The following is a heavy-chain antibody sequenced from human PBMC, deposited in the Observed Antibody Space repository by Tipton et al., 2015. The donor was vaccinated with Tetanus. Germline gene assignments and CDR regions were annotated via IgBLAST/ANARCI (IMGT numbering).Heavy chain of an antibody. Sequence: TLSLTCTVSGGSMSNNYWSWIRQPPGKGLEWIAYIFHSGSTNYSPSLKSRVAISMDTSKNQISLKLSAVTAADTAVYYCTRAYNVVSAANYYYGLDLWGPGTPVTVSS. V-gene: IGHV4-59*07. CDR1: GGSMSNNY. J-gene: IGHJ6*02. CDR3: TRAYNVVSAANYYYGLDL. D-gene: IGHD2-21*02. CDR2: IFHSGST.